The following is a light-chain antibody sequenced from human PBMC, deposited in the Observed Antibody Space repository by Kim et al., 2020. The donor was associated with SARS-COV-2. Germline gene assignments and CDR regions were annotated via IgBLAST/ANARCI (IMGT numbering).Light chain of an antibody. CDR2: QDS. Sequence: SYELNQPPSVSVSPGQTASITCSGDKLGDKYACWYQQKPGQSPVLVIYQDSKRPSGNPERFSGSNSGNTATLTISGTQAMDEADYYCQAWDSSTVVFGGGTQLTVL. J-gene: IGLJ2*01. CDR3: QAWDSSTVV. V-gene: IGLV3-1*01. CDR1: KLGDKY.